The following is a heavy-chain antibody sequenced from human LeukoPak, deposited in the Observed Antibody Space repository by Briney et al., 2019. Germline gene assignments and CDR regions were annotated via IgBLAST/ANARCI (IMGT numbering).Heavy chain of an antibody. Sequence: GGSLRLSCSASGFVFSIYTMYWVRQTPGKGPEYVSTISGSGNGFSIYYADSVKGRFTISRDNSKSILYLQMNGLRSEDTAVYYCVKDFGRVRGTPDSWGQGTLDTVSS. D-gene: IGHD3-16*01. J-gene: IGHJ4*02. CDR2: ISGSGNGFSI. V-gene: IGHV3-64D*06. CDR1: GFVFSIYT. CDR3: VKDFGRVRGTPDS.